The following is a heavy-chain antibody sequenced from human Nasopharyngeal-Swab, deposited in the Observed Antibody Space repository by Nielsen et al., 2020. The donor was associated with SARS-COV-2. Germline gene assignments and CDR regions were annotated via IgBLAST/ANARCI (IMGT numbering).Heavy chain of an antibody. Sequence: SETLSLTCTVSGGSISSYYWSWIRQPPGKGLEWIGYIYYSGSTYYNPSLKSRVTISVDTSKNQFSLKLSSVTAADTAVYYCARATQRYCSGGSCSTDFDYWGQGTLVTVSS. D-gene: IGHD2-15*01. CDR3: ARATQRYCSGGSCSTDFDY. CDR2: IYYSGST. V-gene: IGHV4-59*06. J-gene: IGHJ4*02. CDR1: GGSISSYY.